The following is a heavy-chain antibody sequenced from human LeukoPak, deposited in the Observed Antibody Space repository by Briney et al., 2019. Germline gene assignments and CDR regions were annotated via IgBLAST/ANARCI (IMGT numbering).Heavy chain of an antibody. J-gene: IGHJ6*02. CDR1: GGTFSGYY. CDR3: ATLKYSGSYSRCYGMDV. V-gene: IGHV4-34*08. D-gene: IGHD1-26*01. Sequence: SETLSLTCAVYGGTFSGYYWSWIRQPPGKGLEWIGEINHSGSTNYNPSLKSRVTISVDTSKNQFSLKLSSVTAADTAVYYCATLKYSGSYSRCYGMDVWGQGTTVTVSS. CDR2: INHSGST.